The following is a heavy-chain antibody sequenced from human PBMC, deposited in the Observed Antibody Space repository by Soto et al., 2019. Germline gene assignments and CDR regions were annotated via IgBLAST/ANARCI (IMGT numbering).Heavy chain of an antibody. CDR1: GYTFTSYG. CDR2: ISAYNGNT. Sequence: ASVKVSCKASGYTFTSYGISWVRQAPGQGLEWMGWISAYNGNTNYAQRLQGRVTMTTDTSTSTAYMELRSLRSDDTAVYYCARGLHYYGSGRHLIDYWGRGTLVTVSS. CDR3: ARGLHYYGSGRHLIDY. D-gene: IGHD3-10*01. J-gene: IGHJ4*02. V-gene: IGHV1-18*01.